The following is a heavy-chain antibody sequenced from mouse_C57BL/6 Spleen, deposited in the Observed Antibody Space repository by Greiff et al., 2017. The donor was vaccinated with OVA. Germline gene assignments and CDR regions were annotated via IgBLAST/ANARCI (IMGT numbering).Heavy chain of an antibody. V-gene: IGHV1-9*01. J-gene: IGHJ4*01. CDR1: GYTFTGYW. Sequence: VMLVESGAELMKPGASVKLSCKATGYTFTGYWIEWVKQRPGHGLEWIGEILPGSGSTNYNEKFKGKATFTADTSSNTAYMQLSSLTTEDSAIYYCARWGAYYRASYYAMDCWGQGTSVTVSS. CDR2: ILPGSGST. CDR3: ARWGAYYRASYYAMDC. D-gene: IGHD2-12*01.